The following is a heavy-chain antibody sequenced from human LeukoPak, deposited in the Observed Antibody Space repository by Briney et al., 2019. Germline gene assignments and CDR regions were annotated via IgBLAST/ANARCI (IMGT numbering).Heavy chain of an antibody. V-gene: IGHV3-21*01. CDR3: ARDGSSWDFDY. J-gene: IGHJ4*02. CDR1: GYTFSSYS. D-gene: IGHD6-13*01. Sequence: PGGSLRLSCAASGYTFSSYSMNWVRQAPGKGLEWVSSISSSSSYIYYADSVKGRFTISRDNAKNSLYLQMNSLRAEDTAVYFCARDGSSWDFDYWGQGTLITVSS. CDR2: ISSSSSYI.